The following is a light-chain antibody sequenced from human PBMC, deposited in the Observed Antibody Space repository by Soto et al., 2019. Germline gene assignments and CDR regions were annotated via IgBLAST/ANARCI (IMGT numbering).Light chain of an antibody. CDR1: QSIRNY. Sequence: DIQITQSPSSLSASVGDRVTITFRASQSIRNYLNWYQQRPGKAPKLLIYLASSLSSGVPSKFSGSGSGTDFTLTISVLQPEDSATYYCQQTYKNPLTFGQGTKVDIK. J-gene: IGKJ1*01. CDR3: QQTYKNPLT. V-gene: IGKV1-39*01. CDR2: LAS.